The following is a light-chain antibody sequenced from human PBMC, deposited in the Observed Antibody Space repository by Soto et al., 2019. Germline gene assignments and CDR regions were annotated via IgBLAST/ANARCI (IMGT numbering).Light chain of an antibody. CDR3: AAWDDSLNGYV. CDR2: YDD. Sequence: QSGLTQPPSVSEAPRQMVTISCSGSSSNIGNNAVNWYQQLPGKAPKLLIYYDDLLPSGVSDRFSGSKSGTSASLAISGLQSEDEADYYCAAWDDSLNGYVFGTGTKLTVL. J-gene: IGLJ1*01. V-gene: IGLV1-36*01. CDR1: SSNIGNNA.